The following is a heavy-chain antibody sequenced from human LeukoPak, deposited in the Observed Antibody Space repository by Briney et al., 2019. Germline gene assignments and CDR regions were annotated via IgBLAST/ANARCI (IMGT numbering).Heavy chain of an antibody. CDR1: GFTFSSYA. J-gene: IGHJ4*02. Sequence: PGGSLRLSCAASGFTFSSYAMSWVRQAPGKGLEWVSAISGSGGSTYYADSVKGRFTISRDNSKNTLYLQMNSLRAEDTAVYYCAKTGVGFGELSTDYWGQGTLVTVSS. CDR3: AKTGVGFGELSTDY. CDR2: ISGSGGST. V-gene: IGHV3-23*01. D-gene: IGHD3-10*01.